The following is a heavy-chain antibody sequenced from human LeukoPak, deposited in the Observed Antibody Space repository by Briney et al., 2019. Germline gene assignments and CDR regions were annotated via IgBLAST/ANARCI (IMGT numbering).Heavy chain of an antibody. D-gene: IGHD3-16*01. Sequence: ASVKVSCTASGYTFTGYYMHWVRQAPGQGLEWMGWINPNSDVTNYAQKFQGRVTMTRDTSISTAYMELSSLRSDDTAVYYCARGGNDYVWGSYGEGDAFDIWGQGTMVTVSS. CDR1: GYTFTGYY. J-gene: IGHJ3*02. CDR2: INPNSDVT. CDR3: ARGGNDYVWGSYGEGDAFDI. V-gene: IGHV1-2*02.